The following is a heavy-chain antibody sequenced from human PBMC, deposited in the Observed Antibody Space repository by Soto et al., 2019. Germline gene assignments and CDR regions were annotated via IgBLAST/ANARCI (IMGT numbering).Heavy chain of an antibody. Sequence: QMQLQESGPGLVKPSETLSLICTVSSGSITSEQRWSWVRQPPGKGLEWIGESHHSGSTNENPSLRSRVTISVDKSKNQFSLKLNSVTAADTAVYFCARSFGWYAIDHWGQGTLVIVSS. D-gene: IGHD6-19*01. CDR2: SHHSGST. V-gene: IGHV4-4*02. J-gene: IGHJ4*02. CDR3: ARSFGWYAIDH. CDR1: SGSITSEQR.